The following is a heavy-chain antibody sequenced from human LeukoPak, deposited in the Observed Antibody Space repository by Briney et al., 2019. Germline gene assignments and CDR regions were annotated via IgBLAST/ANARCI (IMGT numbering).Heavy chain of an antibody. V-gene: IGHV3-21*01. CDR3: ARVGYSSGWYEGY. J-gene: IGHJ4*02. CDR1: GFTFSSYS. Sequence: PGGSLRLSCAASGFTFSSYSMNWVRQAPGKGLEGVSSISSSSSYIYYADSVKGRFTISRDNAKNSLYLQMNSLRAEDTAVYYCARVGYSSGWYEGYWGQGTLVTVSS. CDR2: ISSSSSYI. D-gene: IGHD6-19*01.